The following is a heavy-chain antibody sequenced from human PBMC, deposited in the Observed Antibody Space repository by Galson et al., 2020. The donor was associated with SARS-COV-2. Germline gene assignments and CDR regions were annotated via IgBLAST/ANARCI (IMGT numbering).Heavy chain of an antibody. Sequence: ASVKVSCKASGYTFTGYYLHWVRQAPGQGLEWMGWINPNSGGTNYAQKFQGRVTMTRDTSISIAYMELSRLRSDDTAVYYCARDGTAMVTIGFYIWGQGTMVTVSS. CDR3: ARDGTAMVTIGFYI. D-gene: IGHD5-18*01. J-gene: IGHJ3*02. V-gene: IGHV1-2*02. CDR1: GYTFTGYY. CDR2: INPNSGGT.